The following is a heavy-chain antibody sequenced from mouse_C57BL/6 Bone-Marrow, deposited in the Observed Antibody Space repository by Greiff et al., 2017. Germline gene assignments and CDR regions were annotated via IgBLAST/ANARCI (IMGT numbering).Heavy chain of an antibody. CDR3: VRKGLDYSFDY. D-gene: IGHD1-1*01. Sequence: QVQLQQPGAELVRPGASVKMSCKASGYTFTSYWITWVKQRPGQGLEWIGDIYPGSGSTNYNEKFKSKATLTVDTSSSTAYMQLSSLTSEDSAVYCAVRKGLDYSFDYWGQGTALIVSA. V-gene: IGHV1-55*01. CDR1: GYTFTSYW. CDR2: IYPGSGST. J-gene: IGHJ2*01.